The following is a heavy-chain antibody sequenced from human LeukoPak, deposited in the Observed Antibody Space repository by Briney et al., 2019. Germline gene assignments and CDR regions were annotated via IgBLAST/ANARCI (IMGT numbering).Heavy chain of an antibody. J-gene: IGHJ3*02. CDR3: ARDLARDSSGYYSGFGVFDI. V-gene: IGHV3-7*04. CDR2: IKQDGSEK. Sequence: GGSLRLSCAASGFTFSSYWMSWVRQAPGKGLEWVANIKQDGSEKYYVDSVKGRFTISRDNAKNSLYLQMNSLRAEDTAVYYCARDLARDSSGYYSGFGVFDIWGQGTMVPVFS. D-gene: IGHD3-22*01. CDR1: GFTFSSYW.